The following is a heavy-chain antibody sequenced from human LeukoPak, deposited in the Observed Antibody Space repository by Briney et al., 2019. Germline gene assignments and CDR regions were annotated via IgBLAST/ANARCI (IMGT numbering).Heavy chain of an antibody. Sequence: GSLRLSCAASGFTFSSYSMNWVRQAPGKGLEWIGSIYYSGSTYYNPSLKSRVTISVDTSKNQFSLKLTSMTAADTAVYYCARDWWIGNNWFDPWGQGTLVTVSS. J-gene: IGHJ5*02. V-gene: IGHV4-39*07. CDR3: ARDWWIGNNWFDP. CDR2: IYYSGST. D-gene: IGHD2-15*01. CDR1: GFTFSSYS.